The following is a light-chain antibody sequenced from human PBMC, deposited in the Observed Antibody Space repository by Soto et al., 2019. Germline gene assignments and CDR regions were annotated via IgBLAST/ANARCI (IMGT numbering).Light chain of an antibody. V-gene: IGKV1-17*01. Sequence: DIEMTQSPSSLSASVGDRVTITCRASQGSRNHLGWFQQKPGKAPKRLIYSASSLDGGVPSRFSGSGSGTECTLAISSLQPEDFATYYCLQHGNYPYTFGQGTKLEIK. CDR2: SAS. CDR3: LQHGNYPYT. CDR1: QGSRNH. J-gene: IGKJ2*01.